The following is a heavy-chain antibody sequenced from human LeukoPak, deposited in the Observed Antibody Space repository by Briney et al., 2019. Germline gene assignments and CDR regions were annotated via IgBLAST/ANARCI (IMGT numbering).Heavy chain of an antibody. CDR1: GFTFSDYY. V-gene: IGHV3-11*04. CDR2: ISSSGSTI. Sequence: GGSLRLSCAASGFTFSDYYMSWIRQAPGKGLEWVSYISSSGSTIYYADSVKGRFTISRDNSKNTLYLQMNSLRAEDTAVYYCAKDRYYDFWSGYYSMDVWGQGTTVTVSS. J-gene: IGHJ6*02. CDR3: AKDRYYDFWSGYYSMDV. D-gene: IGHD3-3*01.